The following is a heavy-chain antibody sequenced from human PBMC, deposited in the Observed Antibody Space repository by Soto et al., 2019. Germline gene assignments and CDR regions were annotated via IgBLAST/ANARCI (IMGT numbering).Heavy chain of an antibody. CDR2: ISAYNGNT. D-gene: IGHD5-12*01. Sequence: QVPLVQSGAEVKKPGASVKVSCKASGYTFTSYGISWVRQAPGQGLEWMGWISAYNGNTNYAQKHQGSVTMTTDTSKSTDYMALRSLRSDDTAVYYSARDDELDKYSVYESIYDAFDIWGKGTMVTVSS. V-gene: IGHV1-18*01. J-gene: IGHJ3*02. CDR3: ARDDELDKYSVYESIYDAFDI. CDR1: GYTFTSYG.